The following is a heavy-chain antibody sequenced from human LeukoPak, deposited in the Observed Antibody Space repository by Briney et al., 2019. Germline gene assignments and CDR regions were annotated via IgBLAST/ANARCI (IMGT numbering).Heavy chain of an antibody. CDR2: ISGSGGST. Sequence: GGSLRLSCAASGFTFSSYAMSWVRQAPGKGLEWVSAISGSGGSTYYADSVKGRFTISRDNSKNTVFLQMNSLRAEDTAVYYCAKDVGGSKYVVFDAFDMWGQGTMVTVSS. J-gene: IGHJ3*02. CDR3: AKDVGGSKYVVFDAFDM. V-gene: IGHV3-23*01. CDR1: GFTFSSYA. D-gene: IGHD1-26*01.